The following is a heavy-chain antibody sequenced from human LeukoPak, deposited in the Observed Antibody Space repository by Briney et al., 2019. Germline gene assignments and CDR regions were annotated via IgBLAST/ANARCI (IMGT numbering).Heavy chain of an antibody. CDR1: GYTFTSYD. CDR2: MNPNSGNT. CDR3: ARDFYYDFWSGYYNNWFDP. Sequence: GASVKVSCKASGYTFTSYDINWVRQATGQGLEWMGWMNPNSGNTGYAQKFQGRVTMTGNTSISTAYMELSSLRSEDTAVYYCARDFYYDFWSGYYNNWFDPWGQGTLVTVSS. V-gene: IGHV1-8*01. J-gene: IGHJ5*02. D-gene: IGHD3-3*01.